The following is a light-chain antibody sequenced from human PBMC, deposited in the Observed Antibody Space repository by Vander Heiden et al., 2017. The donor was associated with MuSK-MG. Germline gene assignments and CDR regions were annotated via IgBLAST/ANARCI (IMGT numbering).Light chain of an antibody. CDR2: GAS. V-gene: IGKV3-20*01. Sequence: DIVLTQSPGTLSLSPGERATLSCRASQSVSSSYLAWYQQKPGQAPRLLINGASSRATGIPDRFSGSGSGTDFTLTISRLEPEDFAVYYCQQDGSSPLTFGGGTKVEIK. CDR1: QSVSSSY. CDR3: QQDGSSPLT. J-gene: IGKJ4*01.